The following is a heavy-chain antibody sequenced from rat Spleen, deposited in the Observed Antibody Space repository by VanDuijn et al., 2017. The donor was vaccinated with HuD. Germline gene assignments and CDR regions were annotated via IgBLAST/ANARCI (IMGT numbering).Heavy chain of an antibody. CDR2: ISYDGTNT. V-gene: IGHV5-29*01. D-gene: IGHD5-1*01. J-gene: IGHJ2*01. CDR3: ARQNWPYYFDY. CDR1: GFTLSDHY. Sequence: EVQLVESDGGLVQPGRSLKLSCAASGFTLSDHYMAWVRQAPTKGLEWVATISYDGTNTYYRDSVKGRFTISRDNAKSTLYLQMDSLRSEDTATYYCARQNWPYYFDYWGQGVMVTVSS.